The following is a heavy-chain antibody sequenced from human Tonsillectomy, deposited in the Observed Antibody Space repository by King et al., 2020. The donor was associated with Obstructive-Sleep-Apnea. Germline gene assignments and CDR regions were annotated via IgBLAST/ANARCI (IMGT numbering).Heavy chain of an antibody. CDR1: GFTFSKFA. V-gene: IGHV3-23*04. D-gene: IGHD2-2*01. Sequence: VQLVESGGGLVQPGGSLRLSCAASGFTFSKFAMSWVRQAPGRGLEWVSAISDSTAGSGSYYADSVKGRFTLSRDNSKNPLYLHMNSLRADDTALYYCAKDMGGGPAANFDYWGQGTLVTVSS. CDR3: AKDMGGGPAANFDY. J-gene: IGHJ4*02. CDR2: ISDSTAGSGS.